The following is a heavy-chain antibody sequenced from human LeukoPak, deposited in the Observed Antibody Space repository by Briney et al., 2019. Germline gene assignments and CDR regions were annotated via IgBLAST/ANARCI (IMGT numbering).Heavy chain of an antibody. CDR2: ISYDGSNK. V-gene: IGHV3-30*04. J-gene: IGHJ4*02. D-gene: IGHD5-18*01. CDR3: AKDGRGYSYGPKPLDY. CDR1: GFTFSNYA. Sequence: GGSLRLSCATSGFTFSNYAMHWVRQAPGKGLEWVAVISYDGSNKYYADSVKGRFTISRDNSKNTLYLQMNSLRAEDTAVYYCAKDGRGYSYGPKPLDYWGQGTLVTVSS.